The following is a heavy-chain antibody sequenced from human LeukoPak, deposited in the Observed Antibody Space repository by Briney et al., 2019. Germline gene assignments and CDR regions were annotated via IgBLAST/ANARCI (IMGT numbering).Heavy chain of an antibody. CDR3: ARTVPVTNYKDSSSCKGPDY. D-gene: IGHD3-22*01. J-gene: IGHJ4*02. V-gene: IGHV3-30*01. Sequence: DSVKGRFTLSRDNSKNTLYLQMNSLRGEDTAVYCCARTVPVTNYKDSSSCKGPDYWGQGTLVTVSS.